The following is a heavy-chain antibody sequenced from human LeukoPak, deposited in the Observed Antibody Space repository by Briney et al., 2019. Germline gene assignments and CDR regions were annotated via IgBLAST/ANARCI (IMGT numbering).Heavy chain of an antibody. J-gene: IGHJ4*02. CDR1: GFTFSDYY. CDR2: ISSSGSTI. Sequence: GGSLRLSCAASGFTFSDYYMSWIRQAPGKGLEWVSYISSSGSTIYYADSVKGRFTISRDNAKNSLYLQMNSLRAVDTAVYYCAKKSSSSWPNFDFWGQGTLVTVSS. D-gene: IGHD6-13*01. V-gene: IGHV3-11*01. CDR3: AKKSSSSWPNFDF.